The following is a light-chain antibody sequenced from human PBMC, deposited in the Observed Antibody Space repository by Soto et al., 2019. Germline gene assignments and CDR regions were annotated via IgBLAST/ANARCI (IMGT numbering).Light chain of an antibody. CDR2: DVS. V-gene: IGLV2-14*01. J-gene: IGLJ2*01. Sequence: QSVLTQPASVSGSPGQSITISCTGTDSDVGGYNYVSWYQQHPGNAPKVMIYDVSNRPSGVSNRCSGSKSGNTASLIISGLQAEDEADYYCSLYTINGVGVFGGGTKLTVL. CDR1: DSDVGGYNY. CDR3: SLYTINGVGV.